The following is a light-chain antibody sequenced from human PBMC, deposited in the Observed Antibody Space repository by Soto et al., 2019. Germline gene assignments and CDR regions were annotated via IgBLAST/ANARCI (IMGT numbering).Light chain of an antibody. J-gene: IGLJ1*01. Sequence: QSALPQPPSASGTPGRRVTISCSTSNSRSGSNYVYWYQQLPGTAPKLLIYRNDQRPSGVPDRFSGSKSGTSASLAISGLRSEDEADYYCAKWDDSLRVYVFGTGTKVTVL. CDR1: NSRSGSNY. CDR3: AKWDDSLRVYV. CDR2: RND. V-gene: IGLV1-47*01.